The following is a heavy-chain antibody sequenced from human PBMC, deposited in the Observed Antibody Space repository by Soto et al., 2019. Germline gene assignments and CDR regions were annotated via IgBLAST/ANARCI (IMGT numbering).Heavy chain of an antibody. CDR3: ARGGDGYDLTD. Sequence: QVQLVQSGAEVKKPGASVKVSCRASGYIFTNYDITWVRQAPGQGLEWMGGISAYNGNTNYTQKFQGRVTMTTDASTSTAYMELRSLRSDDTAIYYCARGGDGYDLTDWGQGTLVTVSS. CDR1: GYIFTNYD. CDR2: ISAYNGNT. V-gene: IGHV1-18*01. J-gene: IGHJ4*02. D-gene: IGHD5-12*01.